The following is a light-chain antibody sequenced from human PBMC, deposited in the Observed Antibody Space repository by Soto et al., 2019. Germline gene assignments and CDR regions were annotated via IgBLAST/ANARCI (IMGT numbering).Light chain of an antibody. V-gene: IGKV1-5*03. J-gene: IGKJ4*01. CDR3: QQYETYPLT. Sequence: DIQLTQSPSTLSASVGDRVTITCRASQSISSWLAWYQQKPGKAPKLLVYKPSSLESGVPSRFSGSGSGTEFTLTISTLQPDDFATYFCQQYETYPLTFGGGTKVEIK. CDR2: KPS. CDR1: QSISSW.